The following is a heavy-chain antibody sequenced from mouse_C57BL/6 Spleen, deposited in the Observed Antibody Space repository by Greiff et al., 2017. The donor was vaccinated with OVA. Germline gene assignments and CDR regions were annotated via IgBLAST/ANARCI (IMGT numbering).Heavy chain of an antibody. Sequence: VKLQQPGAELVKPGASVKLSCKASGYTFTSYWMQWVKQRPGQGLEWIGEIDPSDSYTNYNQKFKGKATLTVDTSSSTAYMQLSSLTSEDSAVYYCARSGLFITTVVAHWYFDVWGTGTTVTVSS. CDR1: GYTFTSYW. J-gene: IGHJ1*03. CDR3: ARSGLFITTVVAHWYFDV. CDR2: IDPSDSYT. V-gene: IGHV1-50*01. D-gene: IGHD1-1*01.